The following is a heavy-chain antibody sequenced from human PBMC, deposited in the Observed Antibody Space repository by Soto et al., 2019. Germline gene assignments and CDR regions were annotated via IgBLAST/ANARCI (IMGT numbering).Heavy chain of an antibody. V-gene: IGHV3-23*01. J-gene: IGHJ6*02. D-gene: IGHD6-19*01. CDR2: ISGSGGST. CDR1: GFTFSSYA. CDR3: AKEGSSGWFYYYYGMDV. Sequence: QPGGSLRLSCAASGFTFSSYAMSWVRQAPGKGLEWVSAISGSGGSTYYADSVKGRFTISRDNSKNTLYLQMNSLRAEDTAVYYCAKEGSSGWFYYYYGMDVWGQGTTVTVSS.